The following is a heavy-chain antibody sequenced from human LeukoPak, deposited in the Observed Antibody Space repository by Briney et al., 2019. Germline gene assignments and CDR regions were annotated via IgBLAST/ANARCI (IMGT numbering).Heavy chain of an antibody. Sequence: GGSLRLSCTASGFTFSNYWITWVRQAPGKGLEFVANINQDESVKNYVESVKGRFTISRDNTENSLHLQMNSLRAEDTAVYYCARDPGSSAFDYWGQGTLVTVSS. J-gene: IGHJ4*02. CDR1: GFTFSNYW. D-gene: IGHD5/OR15-5a*01. CDR3: ARDPGSSAFDY. CDR2: INQDESVK. V-gene: IGHV3-7*01.